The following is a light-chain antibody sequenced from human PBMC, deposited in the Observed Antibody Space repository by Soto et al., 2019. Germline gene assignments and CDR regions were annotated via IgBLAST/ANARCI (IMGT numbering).Light chain of an antibody. Sequence: DIVMTQSPDSLAVSLGERATINCKSSQSVLYSSNNKNYLVWYQQKPGQPPKLLIYWASTRESGVPDRFSGSGSGTDFTLTISSLQAEDVAVYYCQQYYITPLTFGGGTKVEI. CDR1: QSVLYSSNNKNY. V-gene: IGKV4-1*01. J-gene: IGKJ4*01. CDR3: QQYYITPLT. CDR2: WAS.